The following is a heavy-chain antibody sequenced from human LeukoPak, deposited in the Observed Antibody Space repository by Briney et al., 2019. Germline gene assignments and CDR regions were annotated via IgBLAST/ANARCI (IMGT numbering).Heavy chain of an antibody. Sequence: GASVKVSCKASGYTLTTYAIHWVRQAPGQRLEWMGWINADTGNTKYSQKLQGRVTMTTDTSTSTAYMELRSLRSDDTAVYYCARVSYCSSTSCPKDYYYYYMDVWGKGTTVTISS. V-gene: IGHV1-3*01. CDR1: GYTLTTYA. CDR2: INADTGNT. CDR3: ARVSYCSSTSCPKDYYYYYMDV. J-gene: IGHJ6*03. D-gene: IGHD2-2*01.